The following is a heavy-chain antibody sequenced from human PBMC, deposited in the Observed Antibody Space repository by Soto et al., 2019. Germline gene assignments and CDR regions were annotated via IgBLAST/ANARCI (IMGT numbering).Heavy chain of an antibody. V-gene: IGHV4-4*07. CDR3: ASLGRNYYNGMDV. Sequence: SETLSLTCSVSGASITSFFWTWVRQSAGKGLEWIGRISTSESSTNNPSLKSRVTMSIDTSKNQIFLRLTSVTAADTAVYYCASLGRNYYNGMDVWGQGTTVTAP. J-gene: IGHJ6*02. CDR2: ISTSESS. CDR1: GASITSFF.